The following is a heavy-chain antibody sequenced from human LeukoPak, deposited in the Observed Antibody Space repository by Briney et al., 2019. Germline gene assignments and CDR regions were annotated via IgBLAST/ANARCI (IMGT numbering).Heavy chain of an antibody. D-gene: IGHD3-22*01. CDR1: GGSISSSSYY. Sequence: SETLSLTCTVSGGSISSSSYYWGWIRQPPGKGLEWIGSIYYSGSTYYNPSLKSRVTISVDTSKNQFSLKLSSVTAADTAVYYCAGKGRGYHYYDSSGYYSRAFDIWGQGTMVTVSS. V-gene: IGHV4-39*01. CDR3: AGKGRGYHYYDSSGYYSRAFDI. CDR2: IYYSGST. J-gene: IGHJ3*02.